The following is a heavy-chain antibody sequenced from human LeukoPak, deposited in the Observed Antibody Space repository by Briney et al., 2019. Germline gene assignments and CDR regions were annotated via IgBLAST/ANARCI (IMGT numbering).Heavy chain of an antibody. Sequence: PGGSLRLSCVASGFTFHDYAMSWVRQVPGKGLEWGSLISGDGGSASYAGSVKGRFTISRDNSKNSLYLQMNSLRTEDTAFYYCAKASSGSSSRPVDYWGQGTLVTVSS. CDR2: ISGDGGSA. D-gene: IGHD3-10*01. CDR1: GFTFHDYA. CDR3: AKASSGSSSRPVDY. J-gene: IGHJ4*02. V-gene: IGHV3-43*02.